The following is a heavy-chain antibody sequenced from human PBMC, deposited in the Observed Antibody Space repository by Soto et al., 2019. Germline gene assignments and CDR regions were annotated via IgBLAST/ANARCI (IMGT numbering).Heavy chain of an antibody. CDR3: ARVHYYGSGSYYGRKIWFDP. CDR1: GGSISSGGYS. Sequence: QLQLQESGSGLVKPSQTLSLTCAVSGGSISSGGYSWSWIRQPPGKGLEWIGYIYHSGSTYYNPSLKSRVTISVDRSKNQFSLKLSSETAADTAVYYCARVHYYGSGSYYGRKIWFDPWGQGTLVTVSS. D-gene: IGHD3-10*01. CDR2: IYHSGST. J-gene: IGHJ5*02. V-gene: IGHV4-30-2*01.